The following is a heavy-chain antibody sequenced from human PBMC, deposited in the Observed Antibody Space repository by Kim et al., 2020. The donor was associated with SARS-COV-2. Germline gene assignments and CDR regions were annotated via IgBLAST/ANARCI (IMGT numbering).Heavy chain of an antibody. Sequence: GGSLRLSCAASGFTFSSYAMSWVCQAPGKGLEWVSAISGSGGSTYYADSVKGRFTISRDNSKNTLYLQMNSLRAEDTAVYYCAKLWRYYYDSSGYSAHFDYWGQGTLVTVSS. D-gene: IGHD3-22*01. J-gene: IGHJ4*02. V-gene: IGHV3-23*01. CDR2: ISGSGGST. CDR3: AKLWRYYYDSSGYSAHFDY. CDR1: GFTFSSYA.